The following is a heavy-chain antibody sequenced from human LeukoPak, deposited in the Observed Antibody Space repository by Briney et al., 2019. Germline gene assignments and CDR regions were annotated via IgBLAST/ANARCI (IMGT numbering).Heavy chain of an antibody. J-gene: IGHJ5*02. CDR3: ARGVAERQLWFGDSNWFDP. Sequence: GASVKVSCKVSGYTLAELSMHWVRQAPGKGLEWMGWINPNSGGTNYAQKFQGRVTMTRDTSISTAYMELSRLRSDDTAVYYCARGVAERQLWFGDSNWFDPWGQGTLVTVSS. CDR1: GYTLAELS. D-gene: IGHD3-10*01. V-gene: IGHV1-2*02. CDR2: INPNSGGT.